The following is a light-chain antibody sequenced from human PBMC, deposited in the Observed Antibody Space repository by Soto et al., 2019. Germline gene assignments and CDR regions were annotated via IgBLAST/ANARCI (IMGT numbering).Light chain of an antibody. J-gene: IGKJ4*01. CDR1: QSVSSN. CDR2: DAF. V-gene: IGKV3-15*01. CDR3: QQYNNWPPLT. Sequence: EIVMTQSPATLSVSPGERATLSCWASQSVSSNLAWYQQKPGQAPRLLIYDAFTRATGIPARFSGSGSGTEFTLTISSLQSEDFEVYYCQQYNNWPPLTFGGGTKVEIK.